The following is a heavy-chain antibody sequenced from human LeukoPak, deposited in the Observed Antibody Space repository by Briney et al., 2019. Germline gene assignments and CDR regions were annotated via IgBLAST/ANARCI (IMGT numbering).Heavy chain of an antibody. CDR2: MNPNSGNT. V-gene: IGHV1-8*01. CDR1: GYTFTSYD. CDR3: ARGPGSGYYYLGTTIDY. D-gene: IGHD3-22*01. Sequence: GASVKVSCKASGYTFTSYDINWVRQATGQGLEWMGWMNPNSGNTGYAQKFQGRVTMTRNTSISTAYMELSSLRSEDTAVYYCARGPGSGYYYLGTTIDYWGQGALVTVSS. J-gene: IGHJ4*02.